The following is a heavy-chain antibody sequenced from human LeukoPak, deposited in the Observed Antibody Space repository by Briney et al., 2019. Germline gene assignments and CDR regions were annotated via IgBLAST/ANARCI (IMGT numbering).Heavy chain of an antibody. J-gene: IGHJ6*03. Sequence: SETLSLTCAVYGGSFSGYYWSWIRQPPGKGLEWIGEINHSGSTNYNPSLKSRVTISVDTSKNQFSLKLSSVTAADTAAYYCARELGYCSGGSCLYYYYYMDVWGKGTTVTISS. D-gene: IGHD2-15*01. CDR3: ARELGYCSGGSCLYYYYYMDV. CDR2: INHSGST. V-gene: IGHV4-34*01. CDR1: GGSFSGYY.